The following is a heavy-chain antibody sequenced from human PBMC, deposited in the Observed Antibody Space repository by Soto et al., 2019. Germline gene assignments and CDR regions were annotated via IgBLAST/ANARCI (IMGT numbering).Heavy chain of an antibody. D-gene: IGHD6-6*01. J-gene: IGHJ6*02. CDR2: ISYDGSNK. CDR1: GFTFSSYG. V-gene: IGHV3-30*03. Sequence: GGSLRLSCAASGFTFSSYGMHWVRQAPGKGLEWVAVISYDGSNKYYADSVKGRFTISRDNSKNTLYLQMNSLRAEDTAVYYCERSVFCISTHYYYYEMDFWGQGTTLTVSS. CDR3: ERSVFCISTHYYYYEMDF.